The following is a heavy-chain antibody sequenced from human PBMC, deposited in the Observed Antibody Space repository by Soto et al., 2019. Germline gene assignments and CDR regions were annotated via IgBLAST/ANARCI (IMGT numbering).Heavy chain of an antibody. J-gene: IGHJ4*02. D-gene: IGHD1-26*01. Sequence: GESLKISCKGSGYSFTSYWIGWVRQMPGKGLEWMGIIYPGDSDTRYSPSFQGQVTISADKSIRTAYLQWSSLKASDTAMYYCARGQAYSGSYYAFDYWGQGTLVTVSS. V-gene: IGHV5-51*01. CDR1: GYSFTSYW. CDR2: IYPGDSDT. CDR3: ARGQAYSGSYYAFDY.